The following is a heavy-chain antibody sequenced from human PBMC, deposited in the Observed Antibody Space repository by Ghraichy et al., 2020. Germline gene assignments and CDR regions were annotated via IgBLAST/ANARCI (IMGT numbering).Heavy chain of an antibody. V-gene: IGHV3-23*01. CDR2: ISGSGGST. Sequence: GESLNISCAAFRFNFSNYAMTWVRQAPGKGLEWVSAISGSGGSTYYADSGKGRFTISRDNSKNTLYLQMNSLRAEDTAVYYCAKLFPRIVVVPAAGMDVWGQGTTVTVSS. J-gene: IGHJ6*02. D-gene: IGHD2-2*01. CDR3: AKLFPRIVVVPAAGMDV. CDR1: RFNFSNYA.